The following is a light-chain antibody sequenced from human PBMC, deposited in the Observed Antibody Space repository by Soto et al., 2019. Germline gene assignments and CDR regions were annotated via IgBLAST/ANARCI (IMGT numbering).Light chain of an antibody. J-gene: IGKJ1*01. CDR3: QQRSNWPRT. CDR1: QSVRSY. V-gene: IGKV3-11*01. CDR2: DAS. Sequence: ELLLTQSPATLSLSPGERATLSCRASQSVRSYVAWFQQRPGQPTRLLIHDASSRDTGIPDRVSGSGSGTDFTLTISSLETEDFAVYYCQQRSNWPRTFGQGTKVDIK.